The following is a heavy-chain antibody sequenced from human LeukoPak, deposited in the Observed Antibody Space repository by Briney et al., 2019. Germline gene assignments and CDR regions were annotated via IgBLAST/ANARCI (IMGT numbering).Heavy chain of an antibody. CDR1: GFTFTSYS. CDR2: ISSSSSYI. J-gene: IGHJ4*02. Sequence: GGSLRLSCAASGFTFTSYSMNWVRQAPGKGLEWVSSISSSSSYIYYADSVKGRFTISRDNAKNSLYLQMNSLRAEDTAVYYCAREYDDYVWGSYRSPYYFDYWGQGTLVTVSS. D-gene: IGHD3-16*02. V-gene: IGHV3-21*01. CDR3: AREYDDYVWGSYRSPYYFDY.